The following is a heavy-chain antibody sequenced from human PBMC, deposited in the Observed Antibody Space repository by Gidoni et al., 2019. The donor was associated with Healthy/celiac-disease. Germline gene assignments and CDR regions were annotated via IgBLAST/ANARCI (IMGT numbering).Heavy chain of an antibody. Sequence: EVPLLESGGGLVQPVGSLRLSCAASGFTFSSYAMSWVRQAPGKGLEWVSAISGSGGSTYYADSVKGRFTISRDNSKNTLYLQMNSLRAEDTAVYYCAKEGGGDYVSYWYFDLWGRGTLVTVSS. V-gene: IGHV3-23*01. CDR2: ISGSGGST. CDR1: GFTFSSYA. J-gene: IGHJ2*01. D-gene: IGHD4-17*01. CDR3: AKEGGGDYVSYWYFDL.